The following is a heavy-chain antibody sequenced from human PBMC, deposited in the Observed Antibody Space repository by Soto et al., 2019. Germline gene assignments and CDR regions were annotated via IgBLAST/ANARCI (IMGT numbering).Heavy chain of an antibody. J-gene: IGHJ3*02. CDR1: GFIFSSYA. D-gene: IGHD6-19*01. CDR3: AKRFAYSSGLDGFDI. CDR2: ISGNGGTT. V-gene: IGHV3-23*01. Sequence: PGGSLRLSCAASGFIFSSYAMTWVRQGPGKGLEWVSGISGNGGTTYYADSVKGPFIISRDNSKNTLFLQMNSLRAEDSAIYYCAKRFAYSSGLDGFDIWGQGTMVTVSS.